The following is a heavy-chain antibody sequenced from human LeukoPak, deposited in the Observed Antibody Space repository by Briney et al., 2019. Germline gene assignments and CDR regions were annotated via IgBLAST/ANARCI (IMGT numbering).Heavy chain of an antibody. J-gene: IGHJ4*02. D-gene: IGHD3-16*02. CDR1: GYTFTSYD. CDR2: ISAYNGNT. V-gene: IGHV1-18*01. Sequence: ASVKVSCKASGYTFTSYDSNWVRRATGQGLEWMGWISAYNGNTNYAQKLQGRVTMTTDTSTSTAYMELRSLRSDDTAVYYCARDWDMITFGGVIVIPSYWGQGTLVTVSS. CDR3: ARDWDMITFGGVIVIPSY.